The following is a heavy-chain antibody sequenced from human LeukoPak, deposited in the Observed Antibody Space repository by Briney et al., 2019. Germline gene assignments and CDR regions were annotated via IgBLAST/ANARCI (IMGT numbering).Heavy chain of an antibody. CDR3: ARADDSSGYYFSWFDP. CDR1: GGSISSHY. CDR2: IYYSGST. J-gene: IGHJ5*02. Sequence: SEILSLTCTGSGGSISSHYWSWIRQPPGKGLEWIGYIYYSGSTNYNPSLKSRVTISVDTSKNQYSLKLSSVTAADTAVYYCARADDSSGYYFSWFDPWGQGTLVTVSS. V-gene: IGHV4-59*11. D-gene: IGHD3-22*01.